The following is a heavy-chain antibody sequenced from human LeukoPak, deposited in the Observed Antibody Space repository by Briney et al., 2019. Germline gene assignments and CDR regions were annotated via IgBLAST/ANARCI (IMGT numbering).Heavy chain of an antibody. V-gene: IGHV4-31*03. CDR1: GDSITSGGYH. CDR2: ISNSGST. CDR3: ARDYGDYFRWFDP. D-gene: IGHD4-17*01. Sequence: SETLSLTCTVSGDSITSGGYHWTWIRKHSGKGLEQIGYISNSGSTYYTPSLKSRVNISMDTSKNQFSLTLTSVTAADTAVYYCARDYGDYFRWFDPWGQGTLVTVSP. J-gene: IGHJ5*02.